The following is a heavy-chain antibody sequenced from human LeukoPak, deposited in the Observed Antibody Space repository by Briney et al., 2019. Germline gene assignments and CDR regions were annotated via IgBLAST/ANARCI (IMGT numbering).Heavy chain of an antibody. J-gene: IGHJ5*02. V-gene: IGHV5-51*01. CDR3: ARSTYYDSSGYYSNWFDP. Sequence: GESLKISCQGSGYSFTSYWIGWVRQMPGKGLEWMGIIYPGDSDTRYSPSFQGQVTISADKSISTAYLQWSSLKASDTAMYYCARSTYYDSSGYYSNWFDPWGQGTLVTVSS. CDR2: IYPGDSDT. CDR1: GYSFTSYW. D-gene: IGHD3-22*01.